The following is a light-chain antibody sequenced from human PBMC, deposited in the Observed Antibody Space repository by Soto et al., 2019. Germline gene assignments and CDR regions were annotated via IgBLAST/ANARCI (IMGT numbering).Light chain of an antibody. CDR2: SNN. V-gene: IGLV1-44*01. CDR1: SSNIGGNS. CDR3: ASWDDSLNGRV. Sequence: VLTQAPSASGTPGQRVTISCSGSSSNIGGNSVSWYQQFPGTAPKLLMYSNNQRPSGVPDRFSGSKSGTSASLAISGLQSEDEADYYCASWDDSLNGRVFGGGTKLTVL. J-gene: IGLJ3*02.